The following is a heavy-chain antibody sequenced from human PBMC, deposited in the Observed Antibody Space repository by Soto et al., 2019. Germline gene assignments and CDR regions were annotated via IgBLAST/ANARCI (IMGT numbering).Heavy chain of an antibody. CDR3: ARAMTTVTTIDY. CDR2: IYHSGST. V-gene: IGHV4-30-2*01. J-gene: IGHJ4*02. CDR1: GGSISSGGYS. Sequence: PSETLSLTCAVSGGSISSGGYSWSWIRQPPGKGLEWIGYIYHSGSTYYNPSLKSRVTISVDRSKNQLSLKLSSVTAADTAVYYCARAMTTVTTIDYWGQGTLVTVSS. D-gene: IGHD4-17*01.